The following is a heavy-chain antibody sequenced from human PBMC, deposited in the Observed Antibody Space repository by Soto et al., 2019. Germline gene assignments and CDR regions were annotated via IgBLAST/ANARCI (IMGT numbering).Heavy chain of an antibody. CDR2: INPNSGGT. Sequence: QVQLVQSGAEVKKPGASVKVSCKASGYTFTGYYMHWVRQAPGQGLEWMGWINPNSGGTNYAQKFQGWVTMTRDTSISTAYMELSRLRSDDTAVYYCARGVAARDYYYYGMDVWGQGTTVTVSS. J-gene: IGHJ6*02. CDR1: GYTFTGYY. CDR3: ARGVAARDYYYYGMDV. V-gene: IGHV1-2*04. D-gene: IGHD6-6*01.